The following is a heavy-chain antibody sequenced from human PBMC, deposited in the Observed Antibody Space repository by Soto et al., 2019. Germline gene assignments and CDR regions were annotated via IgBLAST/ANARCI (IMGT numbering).Heavy chain of an antibody. V-gene: IGHV3-23*01. Sequence: HPGGSLRLSCTGSGFTFSSYAMTWVRQAPGKGLEWVSAISGSGGSTYYADSLKGRFTISRDNSKNTLYLQMNSLRAEDTALYYCAKARGGNPGRGYYYYGLDVWGQGTTVTVS. J-gene: IGHJ6*02. CDR2: ISGSGGST. CDR1: GFTFSSYA. D-gene: IGHD2-15*01. CDR3: AKARGGNPGRGYYYYGLDV.